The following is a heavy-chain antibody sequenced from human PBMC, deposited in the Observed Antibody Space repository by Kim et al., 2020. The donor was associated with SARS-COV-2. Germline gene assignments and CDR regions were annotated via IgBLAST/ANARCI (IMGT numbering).Heavy chain of an antibody. CDR3: VTNTMMRGAPL. CDR2: ITGGGGST. V-gene: IGHV3-23*01. CDR1: GFIFSNYA. D-gene: IGHD3-10*01. J-gene: IGHJ4*02. Sequence: GGSLRLSCAASGFIFSNYALSWVRQAPGEGLEWVSAITGGGGSTYFADSVKGRFTISRDNSQSTLYLQMNSLRVEDTAIYYCVTNTMMRGAPLWGQGTLVTVSS.